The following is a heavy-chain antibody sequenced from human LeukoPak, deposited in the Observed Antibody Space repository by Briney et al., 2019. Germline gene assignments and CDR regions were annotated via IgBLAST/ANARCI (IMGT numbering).Heavy chain of an antibody. V-gene: IGHV3-23*01. CDR3: ARAFPPLRTSAAGDY. J-gene: IGHJ4*02. D-gene: IGHD6-25*01. CDR2: ISGSGGAT. Sequence: GGSLRLSCAASGFTFYNYAMTWVRQAPGKGLEWVSTISGSGGATYYADSVKGRFTISRDNAKNSLYLQMNSLRAEDTAVYYCARAFPPLRTSAAGDYWGQGTLVTVSS. CDR1: GFTFYNYA.